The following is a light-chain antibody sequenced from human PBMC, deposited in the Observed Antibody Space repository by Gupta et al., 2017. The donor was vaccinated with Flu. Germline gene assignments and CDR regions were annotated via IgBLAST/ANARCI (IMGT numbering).Light chain of an antibody. CDR3: QVWDPSGGHQGDWV. J-gene: IGLJ3*02. Sequence: SYVLTQPPSVSVAPGQTARITCGGKNIGSKSVHWYQQKSGQAPVLVLHDDSDRHSGTPERFSGSNSGNTATLTISRVEVGDEADFYCQVWDPSGGHQGDWVFGGGTKLAVL. CDR2: DDS. V-gene: IGLV3-21*02. CDR1: NIGSKS.